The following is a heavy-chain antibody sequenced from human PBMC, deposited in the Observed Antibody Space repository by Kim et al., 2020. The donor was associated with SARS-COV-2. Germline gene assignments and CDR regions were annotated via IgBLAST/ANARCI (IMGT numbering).Heavy chain of an antibody. CDR2: INPSGGST. CDR1: GYTFTSYY. CDR3: AVDYGGNSEAFDI. Sequence: ASVKDSCKASGYTFTSYYMHWVRQAPGQGLEWMGIINPSGGSTSYAQKFQGRVTMTRDTSTSTVYMELSSLRSEDTAVYYCAVDYGGNSEAFDIWGQGTMVTVSS. D-gene: IGHD4-17*01. V-gene: IGHV1-46*01. J-gene: IGHJ3*02.